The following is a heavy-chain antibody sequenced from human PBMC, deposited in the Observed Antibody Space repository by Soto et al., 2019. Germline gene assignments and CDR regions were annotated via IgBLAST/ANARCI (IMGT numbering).Heavy chain of an antibody. V-gene: IGHV3-74*01. CDR3: ARGGDIVVVPVAYYYGMDV. D-gene: IGHD2-2*01. J-gene: IGHJ6*02. Sequence: GGSLRLSCAASGFTFSSYWMHWVRQAPGKGLVWVSRINSDGSSTSYADSVKGRFTISRDNAKNTLYLQMNSLRAEDTAVYYCARGGDIVVVPVAYYYGMDVWGQGTTVTVSS. CDR2: INSDGSST. CDR1: GFTFSSYW.